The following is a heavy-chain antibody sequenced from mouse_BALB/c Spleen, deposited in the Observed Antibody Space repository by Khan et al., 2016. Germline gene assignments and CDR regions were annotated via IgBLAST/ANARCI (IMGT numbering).Heavy chain of an antibody. CDR3: AISVRATIDY. D-gene: IGHD3-1*01. CDR2: ISDSGSN. J-gene: IGHJ4*01. CDR1: DDSITSSY. V-gene: IGHV3-8*02. Sequence: EVQLQESGPSLVKPSQTLSLTCSVTDDSITSSYWNWIRKFPGNKLEYMGYISDSGSNYYNPSLKSRISITRDTSKNQYYLKLKSVTTEDTAIYFCAISVRATIDYWGQGTSVTVSS.